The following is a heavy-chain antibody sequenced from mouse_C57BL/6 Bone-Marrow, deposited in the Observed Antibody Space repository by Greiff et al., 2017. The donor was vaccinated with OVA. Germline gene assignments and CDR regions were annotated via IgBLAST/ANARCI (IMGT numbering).Heavy chain of an antibody. J-gene: IGHJ2*01. Sequence: EVQLQQSGAELVRPGASVQLSCTASGFNITDDYMHWVKQRPEQGLEWIGWIDPENGDTEYASQFQGKATITADTSSNTAYLQLSSLSSEDTAVYYCTHFSFDYWGQGTTLTVSS. CDR2: IDPENGDT. CDR3: THFSFDY. V-gene: IGHV14-4*01. CDR1: GFNITDDY.